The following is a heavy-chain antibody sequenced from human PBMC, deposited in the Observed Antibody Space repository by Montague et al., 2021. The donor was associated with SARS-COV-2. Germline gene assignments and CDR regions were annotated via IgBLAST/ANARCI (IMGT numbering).Heavy chain of an antibody. CDR1: GGSISSSSYY. V-gene: IGHV4-39*07. J-gene: IGHJ4*02. Sequence: SETLSLTYTVSGGSISSSSYYWGWVRQAPRKGLEWIGSIYYSGSTYYNPSLKSRVTISVDTSKYQFSLKLSSVTAADTAVYYCAKGARQGYGFRLGSFDSWGQGTLSPCPQ. CDR2: IYYSGST. D-gene: IGHD3-10*01. CDR3: AKGARQGYGFRLGSFDS.